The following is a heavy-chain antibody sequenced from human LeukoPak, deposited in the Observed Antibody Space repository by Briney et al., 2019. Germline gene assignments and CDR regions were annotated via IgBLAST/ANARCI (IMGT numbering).Heavy chain of an antibody. CDR3: AGIQLWSPFDY. D-gene: IGHD5-18*01. Sequence: GGSLRLSCAASGFTFSSYAMSWVRQAPGKGLEWVSVIYSGGSTYYADSVKGRFTISRDNSKNTLYLQMNSLRAEDTAVYYCAGIQLWSPFDYWGQGTLVTVSS. CDR1: GFTFSSYA. J-gene: IGHJ4*02. CDR2: IYSGGST. V-gene: IGHV3-66*01.